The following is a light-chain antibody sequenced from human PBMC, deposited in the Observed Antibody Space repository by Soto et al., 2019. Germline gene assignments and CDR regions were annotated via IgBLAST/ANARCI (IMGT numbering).Light chain of an antibody. CDR3: QQLKSYPQT. V-gene: IGKV1-9*01. Sequence: DIQLTQSPSTLSLSVGERVTITCRASQGVSRYLAWYQKKPGKAPKLLMYAASTMQSGVPARFSGSGSGTEFTLTISSLQPEDFATYYCQQLKSYPQTFGQGTKVDIK. CDR2: AAS. CDR1: QGVSRY. J-gene: IGKJ1*01.